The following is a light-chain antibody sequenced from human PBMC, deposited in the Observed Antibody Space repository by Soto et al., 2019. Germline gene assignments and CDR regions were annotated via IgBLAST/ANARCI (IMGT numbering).Light chain of an antibody. CDR1: QSVSRY. CDR2: DAS. Sequence: TQSPSTLSASVGERATLSCRASQSVSRYLAWYQQKPGQAPRLLIYDASNRATGIPARFSGSGSGTDFTLTISSLEPEDFAVYYCQQRSNWPPITFGQGTRLEIK. CDR3: QQRSNWPPIT. J-gene: IGKJ5*01. V-gene: IGKV3-11*01.